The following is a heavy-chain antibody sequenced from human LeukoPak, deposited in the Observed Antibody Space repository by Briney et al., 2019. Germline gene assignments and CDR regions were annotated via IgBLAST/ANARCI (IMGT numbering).Heavy chain of an antibody. CDR3: ARVDGSPDY. Sequence: ASVKVSCKASGYTFTGYYVHWVRRAPGQGLEWIGWINPNSGDTNYAQKFQGRVTMTRDTSISTAYMELSGLRSEDTAVYFCARVDGSPDYWGQGTLVTVSS. D-gene: IGHD2-15*01. CDR2: INPNSGDT. J-gene: IGHJ4*02. CDR1: GYTFTGYY. V-gene: IGHV1-2*02.